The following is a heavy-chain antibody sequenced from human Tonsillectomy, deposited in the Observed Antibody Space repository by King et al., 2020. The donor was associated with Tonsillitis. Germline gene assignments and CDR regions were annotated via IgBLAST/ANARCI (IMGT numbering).Heavy chain of an antibody. CDR1: GGSISSSSYY. CDR2: IYYSGST. V-gene: IGHV4-39*07. Sequence: QLQESGPGLVKPSETLSITCTVSGGSISSSSYYWGWIRQPPGKGLEWIGSIYYSGSTYYKPSLKSRVTISVDTSKNQVSLKLSSVTAADTAVYYCARHSLRGGGDIDYWGQGTLVTVSS. CDR3: ARHSLRGGGDIDY. J-gene: IGHJ4*02. D-gene: IGHD4-17*01.